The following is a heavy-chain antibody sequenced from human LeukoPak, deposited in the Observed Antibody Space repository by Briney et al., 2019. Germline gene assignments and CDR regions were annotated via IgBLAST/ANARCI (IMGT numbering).Heavy chain of an antibody. V-gene: IGHV4-4*07. Sequence: PSETLSLSCTVSGGSISSNCWSWIRQPAGKGLEWIGRSYTSGSTNYNPSLKSRVTMSVDTSKNQFSLNLSSVTAADTAVYYCARDQWSVTGRLWLDYWGQGMLVTVSS. CDR1: GGSISSNC. CDR2: SYTSGST. D-gene: IGHD6-19*01. J-gene: IGHJ4*02. CDR3: ARDQWSVTGRLWLDY.